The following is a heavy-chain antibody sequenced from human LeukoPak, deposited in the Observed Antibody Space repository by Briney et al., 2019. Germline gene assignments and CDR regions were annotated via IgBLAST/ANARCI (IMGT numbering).Heavy chain of an antibody. J-gene: IGHJ6*02. D-gene: IGHD6-13*01. Sequence: PGGSLRLSCAASGFTVSSYAMSWVRQAPGKGLEWVSGISGSGSSTYYADSVKGRFTISRDNSKNTLYLQMNSLRAEDTAVYYCARHVGYYYYYGMDVWGQGATVTVSS. CDR3: ARHVGYYYYYGMDV. V-gene: IGHV3-23*01. CDR1: GFTVSSYA. CDR2: ISGSGSST.